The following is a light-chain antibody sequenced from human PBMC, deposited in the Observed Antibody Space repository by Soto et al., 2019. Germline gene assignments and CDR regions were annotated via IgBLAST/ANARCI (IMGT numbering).Light chain of an antibody. CDR2: RAS. CDR3: QQYGSSPPT. V-gene: IGKV3-20*01. CDR1: QSVSSSY. J-gene: IGKJ1*01. Sequence: EIVLTQSPGTLSLSPGERATLSCRASQSVSSSYLAWYQQKPGQAPSLHIYRASSRATGLPHRFSGSGSGTDFPLTISRLEPEDFAVYYCQQYGSSPPTFGQGTKVEIK.